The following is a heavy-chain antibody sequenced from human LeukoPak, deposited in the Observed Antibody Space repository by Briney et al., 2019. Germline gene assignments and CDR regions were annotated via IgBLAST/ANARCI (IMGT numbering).Heavy chain of an antibody. Sequence: GSLRLSCAASGFTFSSYAMSWVRLAPGKGLEWVGYIYYSGSTNYNPSLKSRVTISLDTSKNQFSLNLTSVTAADTAVYYCAKTARLRYFEYWGQGTLVTVSS. CDR3: AKTARLRYFEY. J-gene: IGHJ4*02. D-gene: IGHD3-9*01. V-gene: IGHV4-59*03. CDR2: IYYSGST. CDR1: GFTFSSYA.